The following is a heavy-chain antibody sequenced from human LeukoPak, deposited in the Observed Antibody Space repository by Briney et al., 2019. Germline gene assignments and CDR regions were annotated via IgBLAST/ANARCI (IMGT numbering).Heavy chain of an antibody. CDR1: GGTFSSYA. CDR3: ARAYGYCSSTSCQYAYYYYGMDV. CDR2: IIPIFGTA. Sequence: ASVKVSCKASGGTFSSYAISWMRQAPGQGLEWMGGIIPIFGTANYAQKFQGRVTITADESTSTAYMELSSLRSEDTAVYYCARAYGYCSSTSCQYAYYYYGMDVWGKGTTVTVSS. D-gene: IGHD2-2*03. J-gene: IGHJ6*04. V-gene: IGHV1-69*01.